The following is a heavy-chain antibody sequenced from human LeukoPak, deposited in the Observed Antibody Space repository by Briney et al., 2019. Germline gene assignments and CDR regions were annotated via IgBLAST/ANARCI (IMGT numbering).Heavy chain of an antibody. Sequence: SETLSLTCTVSGGSISSYYWSWIRQPPGKGLEWIGYIYYSGRTRYNPSLKSRVTISAHTSNTQFSLKLNSVTATDTAVYYCARHLTATNFPFDYWGQGTLVTVSS. CDR2: IYYSGRT. J-gene: IGHJ4*02. V-gene: IGHV4-59*08. D-gene: IGHD2-15*01. CDR3: ARHLTATNFPFDY. CDR1: GGSISSYY.